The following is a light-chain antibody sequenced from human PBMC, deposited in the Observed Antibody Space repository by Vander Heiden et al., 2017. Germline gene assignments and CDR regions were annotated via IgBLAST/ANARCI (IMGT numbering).Light chain of an antibody. CDR3: RQYAGSNWV. J-gene: IGLJ3*02. CDR2: EVS. V-gene: IGLV2-8*01. Sequence: PNLMIYEVSKRPSGVPHPFSGSKPGNTASPTVSGLQAEDEAAYYCRQYAGSNWVFGGGTKLTVL.